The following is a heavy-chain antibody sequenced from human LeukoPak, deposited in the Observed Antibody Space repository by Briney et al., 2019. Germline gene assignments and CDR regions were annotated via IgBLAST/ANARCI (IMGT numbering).Heavy chain of an antibody. D-gene: IGHD4-23*01. Sequence: SETLSLTCTVSGGSISSFYWNWIRQPPGKGLEWIGYIYYSGSTNYNPSLRSRVTISVDTSKNQFSLELSSVTAADTAIYYCARGYGDNSDYFDYWGQGTLVTVSS. V-gene: IGHV4-59*01. CDR3: ARGYGDNSDYFDY. CDR2: IYYSGST. J-gene: IGHJ4*02. CDR1: GGSISSFY.